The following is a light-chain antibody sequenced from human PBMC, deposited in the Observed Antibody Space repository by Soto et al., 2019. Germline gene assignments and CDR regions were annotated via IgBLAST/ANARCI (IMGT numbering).Light chain of an antibody. CDR2: GAS. CDR1: QGIGSY. V-gene: IGKV1-9*01. Sequence: DIQLTQSPSFLSASVGDRVTITCRASQGIGSYLAWYQQRPGKAPKPLMYGASTLQSGVPSRFSGSASGTTFTLTINNLQPEDFATYYCQQLNNFPRTFGQGTKVE. J-gene: IGKJ1*01. CDR3: QQLNNFPRT.